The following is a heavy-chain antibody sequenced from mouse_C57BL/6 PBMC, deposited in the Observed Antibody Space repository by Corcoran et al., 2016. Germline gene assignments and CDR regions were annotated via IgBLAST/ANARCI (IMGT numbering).Heavy chain of an antibody. V-gene: IGHV1-18*01. CDR1: GYTFTDYN. CDR2: INPNNGGT. D-gene: IGHD2-4*01. Sequence: EVQLQQSGPELVKPGASVKIPCKASGYTFTDYNMDWVKQSHGKSLEWIGDINPNNGGTIYNQKFKGKATLTVDKSSSTAYMELRSLTSEDTAVYYWARDSDDYDWYFDVWGTGTTVTVSS. J-gene: IGHJ1*03. CDR3: ARDSDDYDWYFDV.